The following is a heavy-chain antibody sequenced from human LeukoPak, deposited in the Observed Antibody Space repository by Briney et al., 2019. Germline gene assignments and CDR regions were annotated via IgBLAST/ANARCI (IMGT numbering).Heavy chain of an antibody. D-gene: IGHD2-2*01. CDR1: GGSISSYY. J-gene: IGHJ6*02. Sequence: SETLSLTCTVSGGSISSYYWSWIRQPPGKGLEWIGYIYYSGSTNYNPSLKSRVTISVDTSKNQFSLKLSSVTAAHTAVYYCARAPLIGYCSSTSCYAGRYGMDVWGQGTTVTVSS. V-gene: IGHV4-59*01. CDR2: IYYSGST. CDR3: ARAPLIGYCSSTSCYAGRYGMDV.